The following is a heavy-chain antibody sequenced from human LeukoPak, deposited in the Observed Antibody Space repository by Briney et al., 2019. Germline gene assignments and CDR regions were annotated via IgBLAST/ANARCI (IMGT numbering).Heavy chain of an antibody. D-gene: IGHD3-10*01. CDR1: GGSISSSSYY. V-gene: IGHV4-39*01. CDR2: IYYSGST. J-gene: IGHJ3*02. CDR3: ASNTMVRGVIGAFDI. Sequence: SETLSLTCTVSGGSISSSSYYWGWIRQPPGKGLEWIGSIYYSGSTYYNPSLKSRITISVDTSKNQFSLKLSSVTAADTAVYYCASNTMVRGVIGAFDIWGQGTMVTVSS.